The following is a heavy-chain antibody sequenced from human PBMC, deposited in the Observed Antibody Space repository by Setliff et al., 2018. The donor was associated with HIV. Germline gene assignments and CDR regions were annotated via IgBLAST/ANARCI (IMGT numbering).Heavy chain of an antibody. CDR2: INHSGST. CDR1: GASVSSSSYY. D-gene: IGHD2-15*01. CDR3: ARASVVHAIAVGY. Sequence: PSETLSLTCSVSGASVSSSSYYWSWIRQPPGKGLEWIGEINHSGSTNYNPSLKSRVTISVDTSKNQFSLKLRSVTAADTAIYYCARASVVHAIAVGYWGQGTLVTVSS. V-gene: IGHV4-39*01. J-gene: IGHJ4*02.